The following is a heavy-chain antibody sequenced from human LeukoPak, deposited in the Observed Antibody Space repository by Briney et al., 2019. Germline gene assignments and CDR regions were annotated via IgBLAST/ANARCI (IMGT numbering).Heavy chain of an antibody. D-gene: IGHD3-10*01. Sequence: SETLSLTCTVSGGSISSYYWSWIRQPPGKGLEWIGYIYYSGSTNYNPSLKSRVTISVDTSKNQFSLKLSSVTAADTAVYYCARAVRITMVRGPPPGAFDIWGQGTMVTVSS. CDR2: IYYSGST. CDR1: GGSISSYY. CDR3: ARAVRITMVRGPPPGAFDI. V-gene: IGHV4-59*01. J-gene: IGHJ3*02.